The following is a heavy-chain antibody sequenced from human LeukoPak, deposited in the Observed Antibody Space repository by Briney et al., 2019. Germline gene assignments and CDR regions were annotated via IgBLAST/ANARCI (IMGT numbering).Heavy chain of an antibody. J-gene: IGHJ6*03. CDR2: IKSKTDGGTT. CDR1: GFTFSNAW. V-gene: IGHV3-15*01. CDR3: TTDPVCCSSTSCYYYYYMDV. Sequence: PGGSLRLSCAASGFTFSNAWMSWVRQAPGKGLEWVGRIKSKTDGGTTDYAAPVKGRFTTSRDDSKNTLYLQMNSLKTEDTAVYYCTTDPVCCSSTSCYYYYYMDVWGKGTTVTVSS. D-gene: IGHD2-2*01.